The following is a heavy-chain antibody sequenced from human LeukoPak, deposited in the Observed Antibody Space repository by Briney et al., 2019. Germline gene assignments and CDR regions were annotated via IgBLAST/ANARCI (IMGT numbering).Heavy chain of an antibody. J-gene: IGHJ6*02. CDR2: TYYSGST. D-gene: IGHD6-19*01. Sequence: SETLSLTCTVSGGSISSGDYYWSWIRQPPGKGLEWIGYTYYSGSTYYNPSLKSRVTISVDTSKNQFSLKLSSVTAADTAVYYCARDSWRYSSGLDASYYYYGMDVWGQGTTVTVSS. CDR1: GGSISSGDYY. V-gene: IGHV4-30-4*01. CDR3: ARDSWRYSSGLDASYYYYGMDV.